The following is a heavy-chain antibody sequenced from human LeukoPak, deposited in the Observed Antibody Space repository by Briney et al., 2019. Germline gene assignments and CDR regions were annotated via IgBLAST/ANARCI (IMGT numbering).Heavy chain of an antibody. CDR3: ATAGGYSYGYYGMDV. Sequence: GASVKVSCKASGYTFTDYYIHWVRQAPGQGLEWMGWINPNSGDTNYTPKFQGRVSMTRDTSISTAYMEVTWLTSDDTAVYFCATAGGYSYGYYGMDVWGQGTTVAVS. V-gene: IGHV1-2*02. J-gene: IGHJ6*02. CDR1: GYTFTDYY. CDR2: INPNSGDT. D-gene: IGHD5-18*01.